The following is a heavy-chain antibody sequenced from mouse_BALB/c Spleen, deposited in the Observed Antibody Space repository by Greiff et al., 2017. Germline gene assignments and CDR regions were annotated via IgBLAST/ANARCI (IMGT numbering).Heavy chain of an antibody. V-gene: IGHV1-69*01. CDR2: IDTSDSYT. J-gene: IGHJ4*01. CDR1: GYTFTDYW. Sequence: VQLQQPGAELVMPGASVKMSCKASGYTFTDYWMHWVKQRPGQGLEWIGAIDTSDSYTSYNQKFKGKATLTVDESSSTAYMQLSSLTSEDSAVYYCARGEGYYAMDYWGQGTSVTVSS. CDR3: ARGEGYYAMDY.